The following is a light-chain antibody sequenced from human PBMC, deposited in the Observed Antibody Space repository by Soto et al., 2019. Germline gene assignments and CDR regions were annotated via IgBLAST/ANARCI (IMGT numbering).Light chain of an antibody. Sequence: IQMTQSPSSLTASVGDRITITCRASQGISNYLAWYQQKPGKVPKLLISGASTLQSGVPSRFSGSGSGTEFTLTISSLQPDDFATYYCQQYNSYPRITFGQGTRLEIK. J-gene: IGKJ5*01. CDR1: QGISNY. V-gene: IGKV1-27*01. CDR3: QQYNSYPRIT. CDR2: GAS.